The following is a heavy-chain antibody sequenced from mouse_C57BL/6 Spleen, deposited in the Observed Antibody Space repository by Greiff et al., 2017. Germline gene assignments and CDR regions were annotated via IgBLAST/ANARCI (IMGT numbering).Heavy chain of an antibody. CDR2: IDPETGGT. J-gene: IGHJ3*01. CDR3: TRRDGNPFAY. CDR1: GYTFTDYE. V-gene: IGHV1-15*01. D-gene: IGHD1-1*01. Sequence: QVQLKQSGAELVRPGASVTLSCKASGYTFTDYEMHWVKQTPVHGLEWIGAIDPETGGTAYNQKFKGKAILTADKSSSTAYMELRSLTSEDSAVYYCTRRDGNPFAYWGQGTLVTVSA.